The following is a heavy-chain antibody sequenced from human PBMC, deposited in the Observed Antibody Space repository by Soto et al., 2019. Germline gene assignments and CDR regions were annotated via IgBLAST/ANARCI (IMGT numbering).Heavy chain of an antibody. CDR1: GDTVSSNSVA. J-gene: IGHJ6*02. CDR3: ARSEEDSDYYYYGMDV. Sequence: SQTLSLTCVGSGDTVSSNSVAWHWVRQSPSRGIEGLGRTYYRSRWYSDYAVSVRSRIDINADTSKNQVSLQLNSVTPEDTAVYYCARSEEDSDYYYYGMDVWGQGTTVTVS. D-gene: IGHD2-15*01. CDR2: TYYRSRWYS. V-gene: IGHV6-1*01.